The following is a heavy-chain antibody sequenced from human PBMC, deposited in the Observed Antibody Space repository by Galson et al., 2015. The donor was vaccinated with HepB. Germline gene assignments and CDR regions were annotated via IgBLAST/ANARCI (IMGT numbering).Heavy chain of an antibody. CDR1: GDTFRFYA. CDR3: ARALGTVTSYYYYMDV. J-gene: IGHJ6*03. CDR2: IIPIFNIA. Sequence: SVKVSCKASGDTFRFYAINWVRQAPGQGLEWLGGIIPIFNIANYAQKFQGRVTITADESTSTAYMELSSLRSEDTALYYCARALGTVTSYYYYMDVWGKGTTVTASS. V-gene: IGHV1-69*13. D-gene: IGHD4-17*01.